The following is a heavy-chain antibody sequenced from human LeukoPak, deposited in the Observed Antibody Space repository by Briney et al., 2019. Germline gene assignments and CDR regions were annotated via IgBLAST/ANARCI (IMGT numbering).Heavy chain of an antibody. CDR3: PRDDWQWLELHY. V-gene: IGHV1-18*01. CDR2: SSAYNGKT. CDR1: VYTFTSYG. Sequence: ASVKVSCKAPVYTFTSYGISGVRQAPGQGREWMGCSSAYNGKTNYAQKLQGRVTMTTDTSKSTAYMELRSLRSDDTAVYHCPRDDWQWLELHYWGQGTLVTVSS. D-gene: IGHD6-19*01. J-gene: IGHJ4*02.